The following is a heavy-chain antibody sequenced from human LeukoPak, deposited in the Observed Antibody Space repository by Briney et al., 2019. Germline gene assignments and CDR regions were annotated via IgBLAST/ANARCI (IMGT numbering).Heavy chain of an antibody. CDR3: SRERNYYGALDV. CDR2: IYDMGGP. J-gene: IGHJ6*02. CDR1: GASISIYY. V-gene: IGHV4-4*08. Sequence: PSETLSLTCTLSGASISIYYSHWIRQSPGKGLECVGSIYDMGGPQNNPPLRSRVTSSVDTSKNQLSLKLRAVTAADTAIYYCSRERNYYGALDVWGQGSTVTVSS.